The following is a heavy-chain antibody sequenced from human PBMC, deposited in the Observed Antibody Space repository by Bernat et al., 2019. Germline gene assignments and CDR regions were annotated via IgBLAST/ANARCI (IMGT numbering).Heavy chain of an antibody. J-gene: IGHJ6*02. CDR3: AGVPHARRYYYYGMDV. V-gene: IGHV1-3*01. Sequence: QVQLVQSGAEVKKPGASVKVSCKASGYTFTSYAMHWVRQAPGQRLEWMGWINAGNGNTKYSQKFQGRVTITRDTSASTAYMELSSLRSEDTAVYYCAGVPHARRYYYYGMDVWGQGTTVTVSS. CDR2: INAGNGNT. CDR1: GYTFTSYA.